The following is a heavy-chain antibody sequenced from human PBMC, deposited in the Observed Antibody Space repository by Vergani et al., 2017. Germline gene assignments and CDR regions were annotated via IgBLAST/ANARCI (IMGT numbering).Heavy chain of an antibody. D-gene: IGHD6-19*01. V-gene: IGHV3-23*01. CDR3: AREMVSGWYEGGAFDI. Sequence: EVQLLESGGGLVQPGGSLRLSCAASGFTFSSYAMSWVRQAPGKGLEWVSAISGSGGSTYYADSVKGRFTISRDNSKNTLYLQMNSLRAEDTAVYYCAREMVSGWYEGGAFDIWGQGTMVTVSS. J-gene: IGHJ3*02. CDR2: ISGSGGST. CDR1: GFTFSSYA.